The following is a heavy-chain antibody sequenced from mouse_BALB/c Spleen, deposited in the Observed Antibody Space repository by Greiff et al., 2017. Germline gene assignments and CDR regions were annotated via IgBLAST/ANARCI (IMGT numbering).Heavy chain of an antibody. Sequence: EVNVVESGGGLVKPGGSLKLSCAASGFTFSSYAMSWVRQSPEKRLEWVAEISSGGSYTYYPDTVTGRFTISRDNAKNTLYLEMSSLRSEDTAMYYCARELLRYEYYAMDYWGQGTSVTVSS. J-gene: IGHJ4*01. CDR3: ARELLRYEYYAMDY. CDR1: GFTFSSYA. CDR2: ISSGGSYT. V-gene: IGHV5-9-4*01. D-gene: IGHD1-1*01.